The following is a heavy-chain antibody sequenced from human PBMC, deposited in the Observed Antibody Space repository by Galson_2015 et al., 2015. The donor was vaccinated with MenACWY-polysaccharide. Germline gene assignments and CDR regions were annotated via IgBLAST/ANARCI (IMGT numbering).Heavy chain of an antibody. V-gene: IGHV3-7*01. J-gene: IGHJ2*01. CDR1: GFTFSSFW. Sequence: SLRLSCAASGFTFSSFWMSWVRRAPGKGLEWVAIIKQDGSEKYYVDSVKGRFSISRDNAKNSLYLQMNSLRSEDMAVYYCARDPLDSSGYTRGSVFDLWGRGTLVTVSS. D-gene: IGHD3-22*01. CDR2: IKQDGSEK. CDR3: ARDPLDSSGYTRGSVFDL.